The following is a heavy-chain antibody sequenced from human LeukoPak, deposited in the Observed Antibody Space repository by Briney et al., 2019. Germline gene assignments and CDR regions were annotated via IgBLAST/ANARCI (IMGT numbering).Heavy chain of an antibody. CDR1: GYTFTGYY. CDR2: INPNSGGT. J-gene: IGHJ3*02. D-gene: IGHD6-19*01. Sequence: ASVKVSCKASGYTFTGYYMHWVRQAPGQGLEWVGWINPNSGGTNYAQEVQGRGSMTRDTSICTDYMELSRLRSDDTAVYYCFLQAIAVAPDASDIWGQGTMVTVSS. V-gene: IGHV1-2*02. CDR3: FLQAIAVAPDASDI.